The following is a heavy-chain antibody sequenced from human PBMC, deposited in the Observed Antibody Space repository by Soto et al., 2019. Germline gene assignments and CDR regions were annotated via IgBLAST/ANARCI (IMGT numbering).Heavy chain of an antibody. V-gene: IGHV1-46*01. Sequence: QVQLVQSGAEVKKPGASVKVSCKASGYTFTSYYMHWVRQAPGQGLEWMGIINPSGGSTSYAQKSPGRVNMTRATSTSTDYMELSSLRAEDTAVYYCARQYCSGGSCYTLDYWGQGTLVTVSA. J-gene: IGHJ4*02. CDR2: INPSGGST. CDR1: GYTFTSYY. D-gene: IGHD2-15*01. CDR3: ARQYCSGGSCYTLDY.